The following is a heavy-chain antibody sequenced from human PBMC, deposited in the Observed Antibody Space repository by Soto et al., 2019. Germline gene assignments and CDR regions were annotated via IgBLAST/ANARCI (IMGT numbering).Heavy chain of an antibody. CDR3: ARDVEATFGNHSNWFDP. CDR1: GGSFSGYY. Sequence: PSETLSLTCAVYGGSFSGYYWSWIRQPPGKGLEWIGEINHSGSTNYNPSLKSRVTISVDTSKNQFSLKLSSVTAADTAVYYCARDVEATFGNHSNWFDPWGQGTLVTVSS. D-gene: IGHD3-16*01. CDR2: INHSGST. V-gene: IGHV4-34*01. J-gene: IGHJ5*02.